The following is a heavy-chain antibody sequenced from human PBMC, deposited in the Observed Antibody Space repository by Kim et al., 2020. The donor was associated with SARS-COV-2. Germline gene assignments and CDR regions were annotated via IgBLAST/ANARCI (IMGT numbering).Heavy chain of an antibody. Sequence: ASVKVSCKASGYTFTSYDINWVRQATGQGLEWMGWMNPNSGNTGYAQKFQGRVTMTRNTSISTAYMELSSLRSEDTAVYYCARGRRIGYIVVVPAAMHNWFDPWGQGTLVTVSS. CDR2: MNPNSGNT. J-gene: IGHJ5*02. CDR3: ARGRRIGYIVVVPAAMHNWFDP. CDR1: GYTFTSYD. V-gene: IGHV1-8*01. D-gene: IGHD2-2*01.